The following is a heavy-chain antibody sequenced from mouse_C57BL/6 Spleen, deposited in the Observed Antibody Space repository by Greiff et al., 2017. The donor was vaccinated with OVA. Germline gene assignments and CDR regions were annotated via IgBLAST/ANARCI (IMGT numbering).Heavy chain of an antibody. Sequence: VQLQQSGAELVKPGASVKLSCKASGYTFTEYTIHWVKQRSGQGLEWIGWFYPGSGSIKYNEKFKDKATLTVDKSSSTVYMELSRLTSEDSAVYFCARHETYYYDSSPHFDYWGQGTTLTVSS. CDR1: GYTFTEYT. D-gene: IGHD1-1*01. J-gene: IGHJ2*01. CDR2: FYPGSGSI. V-gene: IGHV1-62-2*01. CDR3: ARHETYYYDSSPHFDY.